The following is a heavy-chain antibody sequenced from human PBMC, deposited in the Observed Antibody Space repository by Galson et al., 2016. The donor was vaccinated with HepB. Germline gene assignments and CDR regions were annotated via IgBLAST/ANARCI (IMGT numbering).Heavy chain of an antibody. CDR1: RFTFSSYW. CDR3: VSPLHNDGNSGMAFDI. Sequence: PLRLSCADSRFTFSSYWMHWVRQVPGKGPVWVSVISGDASGTRYADSVKGRFTISRDNTKNTLYLQMNSLRADDTAVYYCVSPLHNDGNSGMAFDIWGQGTMVTVSS. D-gene: IGHD4-23*01. V-gene: IGHV3-74*01. CDR2: ISGDASGT. J-gene: IGHJ3*02.